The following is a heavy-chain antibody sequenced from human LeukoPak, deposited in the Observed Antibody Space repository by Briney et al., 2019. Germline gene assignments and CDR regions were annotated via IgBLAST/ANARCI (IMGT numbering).Heavy chain of an antibody. CDR3: ATETYYYDSSGYYY. J-gene: IGHJ4*02. V-gene: IGHV1-8*01. CDR1: GYTFTSYD. D-gene: IGHD3-22*01. Sequence: ASVKVSCKASGYTFTSYDINWVRQATGQGFEWMGWMSPNSGNTGYAQKFQGRVTMTEDTSTDTAYMELSSLRSEDTAVYYCATETYYYDSSGYYYWGQGTLVTVSS. CDR2: MSPNSGNT.